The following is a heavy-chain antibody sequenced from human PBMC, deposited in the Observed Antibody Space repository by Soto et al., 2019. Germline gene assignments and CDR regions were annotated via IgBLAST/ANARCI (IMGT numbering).Heavy chain of an antibody. D-gene: IGHD7-27*01. V-gene: IGHV3-23*01. J-gene: IGHJ6*02. CDR1: GFIFTDYA. Sequence: EMQLLESGGGLVQLGGSLRLSCAASGFIFTDYAMTWVRQAPGKGLEWVSGLSGSGGDTYYADSVKGRFTVSRDNFRNTLYLQMNSLRAEDTAVYYCAKDFLPDWGQDYYYGMDVWGQGTTVTVSS. CDR2: LSGSGGDT. CDR3: AKDFLPDWGQDYYYGMDV.